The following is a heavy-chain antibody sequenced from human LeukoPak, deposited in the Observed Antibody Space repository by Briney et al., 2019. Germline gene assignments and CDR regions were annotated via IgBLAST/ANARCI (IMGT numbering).Heavy chain of an antibody. V-gene: IGHV4-39*07. D-gene: IGHD3-22*01. J-gene: IGHJ4*02. CDR1: GGSISSSSYY. CDR2: IYYSGST. Sequence: SETLSLTCTVSGGSISSSSYYWGWIRQPPGKGLEWIGSIYYSGSTYYNPSLESRVTISVGTSKNQFSLKLSSVTAADTAVYYCARDGYYYDSSGYKYWGQGTLVTVSS. CDR3: ARDGYYYDSSGYKY.